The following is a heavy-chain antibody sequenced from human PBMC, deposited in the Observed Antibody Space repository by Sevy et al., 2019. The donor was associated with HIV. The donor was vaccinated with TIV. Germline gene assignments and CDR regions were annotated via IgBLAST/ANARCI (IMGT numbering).Heavy chain of an antibody. CDR1: GFTFDDYT. V-gene: IGHV3-9*01. D-gene: IGHD1-26*01. J-gene: IGHJ4*02. CDR2: ISCSSGNI. CDR3: VKDRSGSYSFDY. Sequence: GGSLRLSCAASGFTFDDYTMNWVRQAPGKGLEWVSGISCSSGNIAYADSVEGRFTISRDNAKNSLYLQMNSLRIEDTALYYCVKDRSGSYSFDYWDQGTLVTVSS.